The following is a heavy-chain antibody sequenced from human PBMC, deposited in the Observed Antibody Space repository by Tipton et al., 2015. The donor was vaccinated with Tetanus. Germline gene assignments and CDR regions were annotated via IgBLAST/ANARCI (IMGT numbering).Heavy chain of an antibody. CDR2: IFYTGST. J-gene: IGHJ6*02. CDR1: GDSVRSGSYY. V-gene: IGHV4-61*01. D-gene: IGHD5-18*01. Sequence: TLSLTCTVSGDSVRSGSYYWTWIRQPPGKGLEWIGYIFYTGSTNYNPSLKSRVTISVDTSKNQFSLKLNSVTAADTAVYYCARVGYSEGFYYYGMDVWGQGTTVTVSS. CDR3: ARVGYSEGFYYYGMDV.